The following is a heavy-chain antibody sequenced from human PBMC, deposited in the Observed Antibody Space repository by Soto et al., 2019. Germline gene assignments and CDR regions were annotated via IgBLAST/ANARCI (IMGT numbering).Heavy chain of an antibody. CDR1: SDSISRYY. V-gene: IGHV4-59*08. CDR3: ARAVGDPLYYLDY. D-gene: IGHD6-19*01. Sequence: QVQLQESGPGLVRPSETLSLTCTVSSDSISRYYWIWIRQSPGKGLEWIGYTDYSGNTNYNPSLKSRVTISGDPSKNQFSLRLSSVTAADTAVYYCARAVGDPLYYLDYWGQGPLVTVSS. CDR2: TDYSGNT. J-gene: IGHJ4*02.